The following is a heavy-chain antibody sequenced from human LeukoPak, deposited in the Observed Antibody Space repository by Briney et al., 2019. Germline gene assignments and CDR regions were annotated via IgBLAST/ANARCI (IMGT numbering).Heavy chain of an antibody. Sequence: PSETLSLTCAVYGGSFSGFYWSWIRQPPGKGLEWIGEINHSGSTNYNPSLKSRVTISVDTSKNQFSLKLSSVTAADTAVYYCAREALRYFDWLGRRSRSDNWFDPWGQGTLVTVSS. V-gene: IGHV4-34*01. D-gene: IGHD3-9*01. CDR2: INHSGST. CDR1: GGSFSGFY. CDR3: AREALRYFDWLGRRSRSDNWFDP. J-gene: IGHJ5*02.